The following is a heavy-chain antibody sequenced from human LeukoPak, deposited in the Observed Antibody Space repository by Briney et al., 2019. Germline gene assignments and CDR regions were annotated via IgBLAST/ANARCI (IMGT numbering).Heavy chain of an antibody. CDR2: IIRDGTGT. J-gene: IGHJ3*02. Sequence: PGGSLRLSCAASGFTLSSKVMHWVRQAPGTGLGWVSRIIRDGTGTDYADSVKGRFTISRDIATNTLYLQMSSLRAEDTAVYYCARAVGYGAGSYGFDIWGQGTTVTVSS. D-gene: IGHD3-10*01. CDR1: GFTLSSKV. V-gene: IGHV3-74*01. CDR3: ARAVGYGAGSYGFDI.